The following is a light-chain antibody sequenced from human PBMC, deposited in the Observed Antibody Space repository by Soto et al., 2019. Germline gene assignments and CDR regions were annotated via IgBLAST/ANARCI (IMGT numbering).Light chain of an antibody. Sequence: QSVLTQPASVSGSPGQSITISCTGTSSDVGGYSYVSWYQHHPGKAPKVLIYDGSSRPSGVSNRFSASKSGNTASLTISALHSDAEADFYCSSYTSSNTLYVFGPGTKVTVL. J-gene: IGLJ1*01. CDR3: SSYTSSNTLYV. CDR2: DGS. V-gene: IGLV2-14*03. CDR1: SSDVGGYSY.